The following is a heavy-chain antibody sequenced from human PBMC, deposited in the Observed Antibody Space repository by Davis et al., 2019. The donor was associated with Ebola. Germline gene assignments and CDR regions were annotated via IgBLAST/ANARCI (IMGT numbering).Heavy chain of an antibody. CDR3: ARAPGCGGDRCDGRNWLDS. D-gene: IGHD2-21*01. CDR1: GYTFTAYW. Sequence: ASVQVSCKASGYTFTAYWIHWVRQAPGQGLEWLGIMNPNQHSRTSAQEFEGRLIMTRDTSTNTAYMELGSLTSEDTAVYYCARAPGCGGDRCDGRNWLDSWGQGTLVTVSS. V-gene: IGHV1-46*01. J-gene: IGHJ5*01. CDR2: MNPNQHSR.